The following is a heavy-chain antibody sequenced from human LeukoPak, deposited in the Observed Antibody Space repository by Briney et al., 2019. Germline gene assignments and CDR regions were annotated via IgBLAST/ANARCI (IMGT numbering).Heavy chain of an antibody. Sequence: GGSLRLSCAASGFTFSNAWMSWVRQAPGKGLEWVGRIKSKTDGGTTDYAAPVKGRFTISRDDSKNTLYLQMNSLKTEDTAVYYCTTFLWFGELYQNNLDYWGQGTLVTVSS. V-gene: IGHV3-15*01. D-gene: IGHD3-10*01. CDR2: IKSKTDGGTT. J-gene: IGHJ4*02. CDR1: GFTFSNAW. CDR3: TTFLWFGELYQNNLDY.